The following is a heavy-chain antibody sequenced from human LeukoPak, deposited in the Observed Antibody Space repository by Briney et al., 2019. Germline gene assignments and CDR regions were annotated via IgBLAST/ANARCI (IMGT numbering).Heavy chain of an antibody. D-gene: IGHD4-11*01. V-gene: IGHV1-18*01. J-gene: IGHJ6*03. CDR1: GYTFTSYG. CDR2: ISAYNGNT. CDR3: ARASTTVTISYYYYYYYMDV. Sequence: GASVKVSCKASGYTFTSYGISWVRQAPGQGLEWMGWISAYNGNTNYAQKLQGRVTMTTDTSTSTAYMELRSLRSEDTAVYYCARASTTVTISYYYYYYYMDVWGKGTTVTVSS.